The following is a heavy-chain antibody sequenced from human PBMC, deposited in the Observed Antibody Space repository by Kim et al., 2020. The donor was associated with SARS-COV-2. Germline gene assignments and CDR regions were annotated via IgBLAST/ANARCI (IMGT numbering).Heavy chain of an antibody. Sequence: VKRRFTISRDNAKNTMYLQMNGLRTEDTGVYYCAKVGDYDSSGFYAFCLTWGQGTRVTVSS. J-gene: IGHJ5*02. CDR3: AKVGDYDSSGFYAFCLT. V-gene: IGHV3-74*01. D-gene: IGHD3-22*01.